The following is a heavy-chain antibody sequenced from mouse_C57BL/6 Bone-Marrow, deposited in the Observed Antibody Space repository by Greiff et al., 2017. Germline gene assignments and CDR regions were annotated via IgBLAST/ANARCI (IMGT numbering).Heavy chain of an antibody. V-gene: IGHV7-3*01. D-gene: IGHD1-3*01. CDR1: GFTFTDYY. CDR2: IRNKASGYTT. Sequence: EVQVVESGGGLVQPGGSLSLSCAASGFTFTDYYMSWVRQPPGKALEWFGFIRNKASGYTTEYSGSVKGRFTISRGNSQSILYLPRNALGAEDSAACASARYGLNYFDFWGRGTALTVTA. CDR3: ARYGLNYFDF. J-gene: IGHJ2*01.